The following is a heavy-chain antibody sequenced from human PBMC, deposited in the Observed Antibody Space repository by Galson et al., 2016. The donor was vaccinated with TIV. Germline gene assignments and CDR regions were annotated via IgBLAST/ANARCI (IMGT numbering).Heavy chain of an antibody. CDR3: ARTVSGGGCYDSGMDV. J-gene: IGHJ6*02. CDR1: GFTFSVYS. D-gene: IGHD2-15*01. V-gene: IGHV3-48*01. CDR2: ISASHSTI. Sequence: SLRLSCAASGFTFSVYSMNWIRQAPGKGLEWVSYISASHSTIYYADSVKGRVTITRDNAKNSLYLQMDSLRAEDTAVYYCARTVSGGGCYDSGMDVRGQGTTVTVSS.